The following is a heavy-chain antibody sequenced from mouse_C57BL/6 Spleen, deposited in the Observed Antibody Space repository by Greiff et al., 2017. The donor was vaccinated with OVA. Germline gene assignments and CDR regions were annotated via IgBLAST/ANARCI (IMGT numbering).Heavy chain of an antibody. Sequence: QVQLQQPGAELVKPGASVTLSCKASGYTFTSYWMQWVKQRPGQGLEWIGEIDPSDSYTNYNQKFKGKATLTVDTSSSTAYMQLSSLTSEDSAVYYCARRGYYYGSSHDYWGQGTTLTVSS. D-gene: IGHD1-1*01. CDR1: GYTFTSYW. J-gene: IGHJ2*01. CDR2: IDPSDSYT. CDR3: ARRGYYYGSSHDY. V-gene: IGHV1-50*01.